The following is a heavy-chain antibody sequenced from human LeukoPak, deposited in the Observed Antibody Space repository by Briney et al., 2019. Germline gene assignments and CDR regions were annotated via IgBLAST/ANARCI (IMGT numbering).Heavy chain of an antibody. CDR2: ISSSSSTI. Sequence: GGSLRLSCAASGFTFSTYSMNWVHQAPGKGLEWVSYISSSSSTIYYADSVKGRFTISRDNAKNSLYLQMNSLRAEDTAVYYCAREYSSSSGKSLDYWGQGTLVTVSS. V-gene: IGHV3-48*01. J-gene: IGHJ4*02. CDR1: GFTFSTYS. D-gene: IGHD6-6*01. CDR3: AREYSSSSGKSLDY.